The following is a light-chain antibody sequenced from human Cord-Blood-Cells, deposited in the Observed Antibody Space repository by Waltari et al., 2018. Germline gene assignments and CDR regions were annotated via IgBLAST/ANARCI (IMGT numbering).Light chain of an antibody. Sequence: DIKLPQSHSPLFEFVGDRATLTCRASQSISSYLNWYQQKQGKAPKLLIYAASSLQSGVPSRFSGSGSGTDFTLTISSLQPEDFATYYCQQSYSTPLTFGGGTKVEIK. V-gene: IGKV1-39*01. CDR2: AAS. CDR1: QSISSY. J-gene: IGKJ4*01. CDR3: QQSYSTPLT.